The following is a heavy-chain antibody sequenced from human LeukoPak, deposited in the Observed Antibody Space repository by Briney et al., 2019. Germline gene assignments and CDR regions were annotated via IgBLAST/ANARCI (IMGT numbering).Heavy chain of an antibody. Sequence: GGSLRLSCAASGFTFSNAWMSWVRQAPGKGLEWVGRIKSKTDGGTTDYAAPVKGRFTISRDDSKNTLYLQMNSLKTEDTAVYYCTTSPPSSSWYPYYYYYGMDVWGQGTTVTVSS. J-gene: IGHJ6*02. D-gene: IGHD6-13*01. CDR3: TTSPPSSSWYPYYYYYGMDV. V-gene: IGHV3-15*01. CDR2: IKSKTDGGTT. CDR1: GFTFSNAW.